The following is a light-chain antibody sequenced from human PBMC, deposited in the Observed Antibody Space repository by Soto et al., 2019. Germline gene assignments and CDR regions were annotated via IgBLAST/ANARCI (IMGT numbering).Light chain of an antibody. J-gene: IGKJ4*01. CDR3: QQYNDLST. V-gene: IGKV1-9*01. Sequence: IQLTQSPSSLSASVGDRVTITCRASQGISSYLAWYQQKPGKAPKLLIYTASTLQSGVPSRFSGSGSGTDFTLTISSLQPDDFATYYCQQYNDLSTFGGGTKVEI. CDR1: QGISSY. CDR2: TAS.